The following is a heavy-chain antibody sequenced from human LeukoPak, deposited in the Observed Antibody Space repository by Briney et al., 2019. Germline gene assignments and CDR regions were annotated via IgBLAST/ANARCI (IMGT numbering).Heavy chain of an antibody. J-gene: IGHJ4*02. CDR1: GGSISSYY. D-gene: IGHD4-23*01. Sequence: SETLSLTCTVSGGSISSYYWSWIRQPPGKGLEWIGYIYYGGGTNYNPSLKSRVTISVDTSKNQFSLKLSSVTAADTAVYYCARCDRYGGNTEFLFDYWGQGTLVTVSS. CDR2: IYYGGGT. V-gene: IGHV4-59*01. CDR3: ARCDRYGGNTEFLFDY.